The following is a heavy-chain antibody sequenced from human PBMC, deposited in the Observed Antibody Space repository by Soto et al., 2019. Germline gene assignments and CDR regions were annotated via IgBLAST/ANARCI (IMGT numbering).Heavy chain of an antibody. J-gene: IGHJ5*02. CDR3: ARARYDILTGPSFDP. CDR2: IYYSGST. D-gene: IGHD3-9*01. V-gene: IGHV4-31*03. CDR1: GGSISSGGYY. Sequence: QVQLQESGPGLVKPSQTLSLTCTVSGGSISSGGYYWSWIRQHPGKGMEWIGYIYYSGSTYYNPSLKSRVTISVDTSKNQSSLKLSSVTAEDTAVYYCARARYDILTGPSFDPWGQGTLVTVSS.